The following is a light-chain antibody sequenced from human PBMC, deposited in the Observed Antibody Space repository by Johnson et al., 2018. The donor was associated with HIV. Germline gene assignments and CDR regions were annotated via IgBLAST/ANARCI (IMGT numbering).Light chain of an antibody. V-gene: IGLV1-51*01. CDR1: SSNIGNNF. CDR2: DNN. Sequence: QSVLTQPPSVSAAPGQRVTRSYSGSSSNIGNNFVSWFRQLPLRAPKVLIYDNNKRPSGIPDRFSGSKSGTSATLGITGLQTGDEADYYCGTWHSALSGGGVFGTGTRVPVL. CDR3: GTWHSALSGGGV. J-gene: IGLJ1*01.